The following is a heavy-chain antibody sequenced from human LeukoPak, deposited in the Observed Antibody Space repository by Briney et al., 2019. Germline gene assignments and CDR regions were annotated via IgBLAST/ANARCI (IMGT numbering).Heavy chain of an antibody. CDR3: ARDYYDSSGYYYEGVDY. CDR2: INPNSGGT. Sequence: ASVKVSCKASGYSFTGHYMHWVRQAPGQGLEWMGWINPNSGGTNYAQKFQGRVTMTRDTSISTAYMELSRLRSDDTAVYYCARDYYDSSGYYYEGVDYWGQGTLVTVSS. CDR1: GYSFTGHY. D-gene: IGHD3-22*01. J-gene: IGHJ4*02. V-gene: IGHV1-2*02.